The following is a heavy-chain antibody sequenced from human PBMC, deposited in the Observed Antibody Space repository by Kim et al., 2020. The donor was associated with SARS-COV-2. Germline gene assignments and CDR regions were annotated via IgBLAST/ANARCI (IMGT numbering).Heavy chain of an antibody. J-gene: IGHJ4*02. D-gene: IGHD1-20*01. CDR3: AKHGRRLITATYFDY. V-gene: IGHV5-10-1*01. Sequence: GESLKISREASGYSFTSQFITWVRQVPGKGLEWMGRIDPTDSYTDYSPSFQGHVTFSVDTSNNTVFLHWSSLKASDTAMYYCAKHGRRLITATYFDYWGQGTQVTVSS. CDR2: IDPTDSYT. CDR1: GYSFTSQF.